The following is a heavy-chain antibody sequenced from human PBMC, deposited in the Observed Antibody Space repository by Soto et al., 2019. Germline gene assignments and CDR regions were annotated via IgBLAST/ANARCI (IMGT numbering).Heavy chain of an antibody. CDR2: IHPSDSET. J-gene: IGHJ6*02. CDR3: ASPSGGAAAGTLYGMDV. V-gene: IGHV5-51*01. CDR1: GYNFYDYW. Sequence: GESLKISCQGSGYNFYDYWIGWVRQMPGKGLEWMGIIHPSDSETRYSPSFQGRVTISAYRSISTAYLQWTSLKASDTAMYYCASPSGGAAAGTLYGMDVWGQGTTVTVSS. D-gene: IGHD6-13*01.